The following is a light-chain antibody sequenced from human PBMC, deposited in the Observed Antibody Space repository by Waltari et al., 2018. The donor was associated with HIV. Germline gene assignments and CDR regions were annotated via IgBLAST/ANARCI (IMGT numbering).Light chain of an antibody. V-gene: IGLV1-44*01. J-gene: IGLJ2*01. CDR1: SSNIGSNT. CDR2: GKN. Sequence: QSVLTQPPSTSGTPGQRVTISCSGSSSNIGSNTVSWLQQLPGKAPKVLIYGKNQRPSGVPDRFSGSKSGTSASLAIGGLQSEDEADYYCASWDDSLNGPVFGGGTTLTVL. CDR3: ASWDDSLNGPV.